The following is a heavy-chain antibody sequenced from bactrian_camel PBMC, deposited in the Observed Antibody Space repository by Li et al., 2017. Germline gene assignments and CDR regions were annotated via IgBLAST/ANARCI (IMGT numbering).Heavy chain of an antibody. CDR1: GRTDRSYS. Sequence: HVQLVESGGGSVQAGGSLRLTCTASGRTDRSYSMGWFRQDPGKEREGVACIEDNGRISYADSVEGRFTVSKDVAKNILYLEMKNVKTEDTATYYCAADSLTTYFSYGGKECRDFEYMYWGRGTQVTVS. CDR3: AADSLTTYFSYGGKECRDFEYMY. D-gene: IGHD2*01. V-gene: IGHV3S55*01. J-gene: IGHJ4*01. CDR2: IEDNGRI.